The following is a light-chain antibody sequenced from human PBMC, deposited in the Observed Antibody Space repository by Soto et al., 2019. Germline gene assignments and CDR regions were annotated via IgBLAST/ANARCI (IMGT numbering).Light chain of an antibody. J-gene: IGKJ2*01. V-gene: IGKV1-5*03. CDR3: QQYNSYPYT. Sequence: DIQMTQSPSTLPASVGDRVTITCRASQSVSGWLAWYQQKAGKAPKLLIYKASTLETAAPSRFSGSGSGTEFTLTISSLQPDDSATYYCQQYNSYPYTFGQGTKV. CDR2: KAS. CDR1: QSVSGW.